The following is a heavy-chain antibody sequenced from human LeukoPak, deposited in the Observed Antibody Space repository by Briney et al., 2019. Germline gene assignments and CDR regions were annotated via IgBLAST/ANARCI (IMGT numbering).Heavy chain of an antibody. CDR3: ARDGGSGTDY. D-gene: IGHD3-10*01. CDR1: GFSLTTYG. Sequence: PGGSLRLSCAASGFSLTTYGTHWLRQAPGKGLEWVAVIWYDGSKKFYGDSVKGRFTVSRDTSENTMYLQMNTLRAEDTAVYYCARDGGSGTDYWGQGTLVTVYS. V-gene: IGHV3-33*01. J-gene: IGHJ4*02. CDR2: IWYDGSKK.